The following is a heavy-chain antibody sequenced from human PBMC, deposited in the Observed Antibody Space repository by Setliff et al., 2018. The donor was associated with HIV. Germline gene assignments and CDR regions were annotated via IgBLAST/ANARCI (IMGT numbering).Heavy chain of an antibody. CDR1: GFTFSGYA. Sequence: PGGSLRLSCAASGFTFSGYAVSWVRQAPGKGLEWVSGISASGTTTEYADSVKGRLTISRDNSKHTLYLQMNSLRTDDTAIYYCAKDKDYDILTGYFTDWGQGTLVTVSS. CDR3: AKDKDYDILTGYFTD. V-gene: IGHV3-23*01. J-gene: IGHJ4*02. CDR2: ISASGTTT. D-gene: IGHD3-9*01.